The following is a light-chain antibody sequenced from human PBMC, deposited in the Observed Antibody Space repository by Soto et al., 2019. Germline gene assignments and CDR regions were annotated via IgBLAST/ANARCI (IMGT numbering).Light chain of an antibody. CDR2: ASS. CDR3: QQTYSNRLS. Sequence: DIQMTQSPSSLSAAVGYIFTITCRAIQSISTFVNWSQQKGGHAPKLLIHASSTLQSGVPSRFSGTGSGTDFTLTISDLQPEDCATYYCQQTYSNRLSFGGGTKVDI. V-gene: IGKV1-39*01. J-gene: IGKJ4*01. CDR1: QSISTF.